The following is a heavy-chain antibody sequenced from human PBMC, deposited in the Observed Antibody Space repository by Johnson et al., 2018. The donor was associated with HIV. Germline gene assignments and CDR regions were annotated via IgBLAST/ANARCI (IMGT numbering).Heavy chain of an antibody. CDR2: ISGSGANT. D-gene: IGHD3-22*01. Sequence: VQLVESGGGVVQPGRSLRLSCAASGFTFSNYAMSWVRQAPGKGLEWVSAISGSGANTYYADSVKGRFTISRDNSKNTLYLQMNSLRAEDTAVYYCARDYYDSSGYHHAFDIWGQGTMVTVSS. CDR1: GFTFSNYA. J-gene: IGHJ3*02. CDR3: ARDYYDSSGYHHAFDI. V-gene: IGHV3-23*04.